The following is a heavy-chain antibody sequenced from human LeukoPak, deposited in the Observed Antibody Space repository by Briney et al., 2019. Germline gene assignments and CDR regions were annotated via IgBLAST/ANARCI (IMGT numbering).Heavy chain of an antibody. Sequence: GGSLRLSCAASGFTFSTYWMHWVRQAPGKCLVWVSHIKTDGSSTTYADSVKGRFTISRDNAKNTLYLQMNSLRAGDTAVYYCARDRGYTQDYWGQGTLVTVSP. CDR3: ARDRGYTQDY. CDR2: IKTDGSST. D-gene: IGHD5-12*01. J-gene: IGHJ4*02. V-gene: IGHV3-74*01. CDR1: GFTFSTYW.